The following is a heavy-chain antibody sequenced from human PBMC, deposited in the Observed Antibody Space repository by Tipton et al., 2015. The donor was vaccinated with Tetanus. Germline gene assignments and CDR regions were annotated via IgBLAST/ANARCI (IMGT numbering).Heavy chain of an antibody. CDR2: IDPNSGGT. J-gene: IGHJ6*02. V-gene: IGHV1-2*02. Sequence: VQLVQSGAEMKKPGASVKVSCTASGYTFTNYYIYWVRQAPGQGLEWMGWIDPNSGGTVYAQKFQGRVTMTRDTSISTAYMELRSLRFDDTAVYYCARDRGDYIYYGMDVWGPGTTVTVS. D-gene: IGHD3-22*01. CDR3: ARDRGDYIYYGMDV. CDR1: GYTFTNYY.